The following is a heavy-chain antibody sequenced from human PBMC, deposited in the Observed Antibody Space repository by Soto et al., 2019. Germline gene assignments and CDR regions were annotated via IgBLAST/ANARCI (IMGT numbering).Heavy chain of an antibody. CDR2: IYNSGST. V-gene: IGHV4-39*01. CDR1: GGSISSTGYY. Sequence: QLQLQESGPGLVKPSETLSLPCSVSGGSISSTGYYWVWIRLPPGKGLEWIGSIYNSGSTYYNPSLKSRVTISVDTSKNLFSLRLSSVTAADTAVYYCARGRTTMTVSFSSRGGNWFDPWGQGTLVIVSS. CDR3: ARGRTTMTVSFSSRGGNWFDP. D-gene: IGHD3-22*01. J-gene: IGHJ5*02.